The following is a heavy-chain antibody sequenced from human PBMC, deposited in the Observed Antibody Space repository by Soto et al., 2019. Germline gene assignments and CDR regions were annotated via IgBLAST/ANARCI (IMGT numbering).Heavy chain of an antibody. V-gene: IGHV3-33*01. CDR1: GFIFSSYG. J-gene: IGHJ6*02. CDR3: ARDLRLVAVHYGMDV. Sequence: QVQLVESGGGVVQPGRSLRLSCAASGFIFSSYGMHWVRQAPGKGLEWVAVIWYDGSNKYYADSVKGRFTISRDNSKNTLYLQMNSLRAEDTAVYYCARDLRLVAVHYGMDVWGQGTTVTVSS. CDR2: IWYDGSNK. D-gene: IGHD5-12*01.